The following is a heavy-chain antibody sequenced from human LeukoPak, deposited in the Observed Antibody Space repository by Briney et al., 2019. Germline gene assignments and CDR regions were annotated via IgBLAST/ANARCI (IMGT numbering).Heavy chain of an antibody. CDR3: ARVYGSGSYDTYFDY. CDR1: GFTFSSYE. V-gene: IGHV3-48*03. D-gene: IGHD3-10*01. Sequence: GGSLRLSCATSGFTFSSYEMNWVRQAPGKGLEWVSHISSSGSTIYYADSVKGRFTISRDNAKNSLYLQMNSLRAEDTAVYYCARVYGSGSYDTYFDYWGQGSLVTVSS. CDR2: ISSSGSTI. J-gene: IGHJ4*02.